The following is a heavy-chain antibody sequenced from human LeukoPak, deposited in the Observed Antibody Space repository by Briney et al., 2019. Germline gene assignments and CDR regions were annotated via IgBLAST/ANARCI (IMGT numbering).Heavy chain of an antibody. CDR2: ISGSGGST. CDR1: GFTFSNYA. J-gene: IGHJ4*02. V-gene: IGHV3-23*01. D-gene: IGHD2-2*01. Sequence: PGGSLRLSCAASGFTFSNYAMSWVRQAPGKGLEWVSGISGSGGSTYYADSVKGRFTISRDNSKNTLYLQMNSLRAEDTAVYYCAKGVIPAVDHWGQGTLVTVSS. CDR3: AKGVIPAVDH.